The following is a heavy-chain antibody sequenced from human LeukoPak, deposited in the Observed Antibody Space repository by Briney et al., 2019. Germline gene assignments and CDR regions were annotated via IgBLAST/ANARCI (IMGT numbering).Heavy chain of an antibody. D-gene: IGHD6-19*01. V-gene: IGHV4-39*01. J-gene: IGHJ3*02. Sequence: SETLSLTCTVSGGSISSSIYYWGWIRQPPGKGLEWIGSIYYNPSLKSRVTISVDTSKNQFSLKLNSVTAADTAVYYCARVEVFSAYSSGWPGVAFDIWGQGTMVTVSS. CDR1: GGSISSSIYY. CDR2: IY. CDR3: ARVEVFSAYSSGWPGVAFDI.